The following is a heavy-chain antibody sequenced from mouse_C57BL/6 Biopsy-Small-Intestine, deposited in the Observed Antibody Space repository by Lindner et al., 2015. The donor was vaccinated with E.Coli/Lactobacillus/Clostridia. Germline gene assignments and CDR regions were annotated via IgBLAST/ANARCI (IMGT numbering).Heavy chain of an antibody. Sequence: VQLQESGAELVRPGASVKLSCTASGFNIKDDYMHWVKQRPEQGLEWIGWIDPENGDTKYASKFQGKATMTADTSSNTAYLQLSSLTSEDTAVYYCTTSYVSYDYWGQGTTLTVSS. CDR3: TTSYVSYDY. V-gene: IGHV14-4*01. CDR1: GFNIKDDY. J-gene: IGHJ2*01. D-gene: IGHD1-1*01. CDR2: IDPENGDT.